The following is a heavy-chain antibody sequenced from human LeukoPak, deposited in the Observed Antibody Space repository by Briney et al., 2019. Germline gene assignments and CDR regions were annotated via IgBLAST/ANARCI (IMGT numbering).Heavy chain of an antibody. V-gene: IGHV1-18*01. CDR2: ISAYNGNT. J-gene: IGHJ4*02. Sequence: SVKVSCKASGYTFSSYGISWVRQVPGQGLEWMGWISAYNGNTKYAQNLQGRVTLTTDTSTSTAYMELRSLRSDDTAVYYCARDESRGPYYFDNWGQGTVVTVSS. CDR1: GYTFSSYG. CDR3: ARDESRGPYYFDN.